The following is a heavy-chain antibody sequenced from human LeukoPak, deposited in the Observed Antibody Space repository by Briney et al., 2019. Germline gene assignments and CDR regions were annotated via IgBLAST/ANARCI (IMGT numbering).Heavy chain of an antibody. CDR1: GFTFSTYV. CDR3: ASGPPFLKYFEY. Sequence: GSLRLSCAASGFTFSTYVMSWVRQAPGKGLEWVSTISVGAEYIFYADSVKGRFTISRDDSNNALYLQMHSLRAEDTALYYCASGPPFLKYFEYWGQGTLVTVSS. D-gene: IGHD3-3*01. V-gene: IGHV3-23*01. J-gene: IGHJ4*02. CDR2: ISVGAEYI.